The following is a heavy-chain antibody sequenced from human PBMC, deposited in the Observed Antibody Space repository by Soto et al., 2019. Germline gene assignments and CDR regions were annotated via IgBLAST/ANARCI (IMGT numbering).Heavy chain of an antibody. D-gene: IGHD3-9*01. CDR3: ARATPTYYDILTGYLPDAFDI. V-gene: IGHV1-2*04. Sequence: ASVKVSCKASGYTFTGYYMHWVRQAPGQGLEWMGWINPNSGGTNYAQKFQGWVTMTRDTSISTAYMELSRLRSDDTAVYYCARATPTYYDILTGYLPDAFDIWGQGTMVTVSS. J-gene: IGHJ3*02. CDR2: INPNSGGT. CDR1: GYTFTGYY.